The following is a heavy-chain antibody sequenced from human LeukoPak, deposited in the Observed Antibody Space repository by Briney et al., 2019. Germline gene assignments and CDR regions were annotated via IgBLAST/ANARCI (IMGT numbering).Heavy chain of an antibody. CDR2: IYYSGST. J-gene: IGHJ4*02. V-gene: IGHV4-31*11. CDR1: GGSISSGGYF. D-gene: IGHD3-22*01. Sequence: SETLSLTCAVSGGSISSGGYFWSWIRQHPGKGLEWIGYIYYSGSTYYNPSLKSRVTISVDTSKNQFSLKLSSVTAADTAVYYCARGGYNTYYYDSSGYLDLDYWGQGTLVTVSS. CDR3: ARGGYNTYYYDSSGYLDLDY.